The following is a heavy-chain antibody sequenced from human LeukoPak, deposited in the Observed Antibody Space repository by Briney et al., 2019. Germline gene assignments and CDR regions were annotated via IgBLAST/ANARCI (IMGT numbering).Heavy chain of an antibody. CDR3: ARRVEQTNRISSTNGFDP. CDR2: ISYNGNI. V-gene: IGHV4-59*08. D-gene: IGHD2-8*01. J-gene: IGHJ5*02. Sequence: PPETLSLTCTVSGGSVSSYNWSWIRHPPGKGLEWIGAISYNGNINYSPSLTSRVTLSLDTSMNQFSLNLYSETAADTAVYYCARRVEQTNRISSTNGFDPWGQGIVVTVSS. CDR1: GGSVSSYN.